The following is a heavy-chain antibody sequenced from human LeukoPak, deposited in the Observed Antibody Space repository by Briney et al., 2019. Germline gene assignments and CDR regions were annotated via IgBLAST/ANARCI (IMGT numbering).Heavy chain of an antibody. Sequence: GGSLRLSCAASGFTFSSYAMSWVRQAPGKGLEWVSGISSSGGGTYYADSVKGRFTLSRDNSKNTLYLQMNSLRAEDTAVYYCAKFPPWYSSSWYVDYWGQGTLVTVSS. V-gene: IGHV3-23*01. J-gene: IGHJ4*02. D-gene: IGHD6-13*01. CDR2: ISSSGGGT. CDR3: AKFPPWYSSSWYVDY. CDR1: GFTFSSYA.